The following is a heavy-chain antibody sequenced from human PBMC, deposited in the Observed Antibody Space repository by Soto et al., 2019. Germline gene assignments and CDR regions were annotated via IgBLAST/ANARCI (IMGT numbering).Heavy chain of an antibody. Sequence: SQTLSLTCFISGDSVSSNSAGWNWIRQSPSRGLEWLGRTYYKSKWNNDYALSVKSRITINPDTSKNQFSLHLYSVTPEDTAVYYCTGMTWFRGMDVWGQGTPVTVSS. CDR1: GDSVSSNSAG. V-gene: IGHV6-1*01. J-gene: IGHJ6*02. CDR3: TGMTWFRGMDV. CDR2: TYYKSKWNN. D-gene: IGHD2-21*02.